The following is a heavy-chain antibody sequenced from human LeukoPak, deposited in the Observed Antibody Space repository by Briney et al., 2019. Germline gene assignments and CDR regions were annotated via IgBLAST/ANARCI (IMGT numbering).Heavy chain of an antibody. J-gene: IGHJ4*02. D-gene: IGHD2-15*01. V-gene: IGHV4-59*01. Sequence: SETLSLTCTVSGGSISSYYWSWIRQPPRKGLEWIGYIYYSGSTNYNPSLKSRVTISVDTSKNQFSLKLSSVTAADTAVYYCARAPFGGRGYFDYWGQGTLVTVSS. CDR2: IYYSGST. CDR1: GGSISSYY. CDR3: ARAPFGGRGYFDY.